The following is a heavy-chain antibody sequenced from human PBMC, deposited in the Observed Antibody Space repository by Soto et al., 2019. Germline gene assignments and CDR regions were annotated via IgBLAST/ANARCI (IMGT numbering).Heavy chain of an antibody. D-gene: IGHD2-21*02. CDR3: ARAPFSYCGGDCYSSDAFDI. CDR2: IIPIFGTA. V-gene: IGHV1-69*13. CDR1: GGTFSSYA. J-gene: IGHJ3*02. Sequence: SVKVSCKASGGTFSSYAISWVRQAPGQGLEWMGGIIPIFGTANYAQKFQGRVTITADESTSTAYMELSSLRSEDTAVYYCARAPFSYCGGDCYSSDAFDIWGQGTMVTVSS.